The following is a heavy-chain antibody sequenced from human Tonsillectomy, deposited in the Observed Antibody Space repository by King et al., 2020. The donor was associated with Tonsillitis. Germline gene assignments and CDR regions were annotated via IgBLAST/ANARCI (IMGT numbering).Heavy chain of an antibody. CDR2: ISYDGSNK. V-gene: IGHV3-30*01. CDR3: ARGWRNFQH. D-gene: IGHD1-1*01. CDR1: GFTFSSYA. J-gene: IGHJ1*01. Sequence: VQLVESGGGVVQPGRSLRLSCAASGFTFSSYAMHWVPQAPGKGLEWVAAISYDGSNKNYADSVKGRFTIPRDNSKNPLYLQMNSLRAEVTAVYYCARGWRNFQHWGQGTLVTVSS.